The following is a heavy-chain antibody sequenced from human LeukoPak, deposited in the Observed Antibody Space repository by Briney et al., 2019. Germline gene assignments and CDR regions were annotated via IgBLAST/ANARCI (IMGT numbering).Heavy chain of an antibody. V-gene: IGHV4-34*01. D-gene: IGHD3-10*01. CDR2: INHSGST. CDR3: ARDRLLYYYGSGSYPDAFDI. CDR1: GGSFSGYY. J-gene: IGHJ3*02. Sequence: SETLSLTCAVYGGSFSGYYWSWIRQPPGKGLEWIGEINHSGSTNYNPSLKSRGTISVDTSKNQFSLKLSSVTAADTAVYYCARDRLLYYYGSGSYPDAFDIWGQGTMVTVSS.